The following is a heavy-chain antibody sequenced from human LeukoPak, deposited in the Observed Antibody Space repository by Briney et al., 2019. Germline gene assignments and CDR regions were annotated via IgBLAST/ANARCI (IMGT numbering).Heavy chain of an antibody. D-gene: IGHD5-18*01. CDR3: ASSYTSMSPIDY. CDR1: GGSISSGSYY. J-gene: IGHJ4*02. CDR2: IYYSGST. V-gene: IGHV4-39*01. Sequence: ASETLSLTCTVSGGSISSGSYYWGWIRQPPGKGLEWIGRIYYSGSTYYNPSLQSRVTISIDTSKNQFSLKLSSVAAADTAIYYCASSYTSMSPIDYWGQGTLVSVSS.